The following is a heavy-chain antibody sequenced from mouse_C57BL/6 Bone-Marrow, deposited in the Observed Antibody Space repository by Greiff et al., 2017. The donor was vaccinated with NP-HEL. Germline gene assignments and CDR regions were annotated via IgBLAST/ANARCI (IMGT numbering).Heavy chain of an antibody. Sequence: DVHLVESGGGLVQPGGSLKLSCAASGFTFSDYGMAWVRQAPRKGPEWVAFISNLAYSIYYADTVTGRFTISRENAKNTLYLEMSSLRSEDTAMYYCARLRHFAYWGQGTLVTVSA. CDR3: ARLRHFAY. D-gene: IGHD6-1*01. CDR1: GFTFSDYG. V-gene: IGHV5-15*01. J-gene: IGHJ3*01. CDR2: ISNLAYSI.